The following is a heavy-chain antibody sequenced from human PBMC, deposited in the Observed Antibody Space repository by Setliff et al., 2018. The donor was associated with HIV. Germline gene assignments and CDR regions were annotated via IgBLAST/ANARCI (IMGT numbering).Heavy chain of an antibody. CDR3: ARDIATVATPDRAD. J-gene: IGHJ4*02. D-gene: IGHD4-17*01. CDR1: GGSMTGHY. V-gene: IGHV4-59*11. Sequence: KTSETLSLTCTVSGGSMTGHYWSWIRQSPGKGLEWIGSIYSSGSTNYNPSVKSRATISIDTSKKQFALRLTSATAADTALYFCARDIATVATPDRADWGQGTLVTVSS. CDR2: IYSSGST.